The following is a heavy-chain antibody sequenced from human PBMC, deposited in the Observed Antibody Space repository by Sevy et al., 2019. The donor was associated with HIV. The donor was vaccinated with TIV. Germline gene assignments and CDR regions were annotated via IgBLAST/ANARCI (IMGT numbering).Heavy chain of an antibody. V-gene: IGHV3-7*01. Sequence: GGSLRLSCAASGFNFNKYGMRWVRQAPGKGLEYVASIKGDGSEKYYMDSVKGRFTISRDNAENSVYLQMNSLRAEDTAVYHCVRAGAFGTYDSSGQGTLVTVSS. CDR1: GFNFNKYG. CDR3: VRAGAFGTYDS. CDR2: IKGDGSEK. D-gene: IGHD3-10*01. J-gene: IGHJ4*02.